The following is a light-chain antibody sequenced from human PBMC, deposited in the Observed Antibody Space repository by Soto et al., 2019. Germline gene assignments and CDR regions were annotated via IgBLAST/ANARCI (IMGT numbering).Light chain of an antibody. CDR2: GAV. V-gene: IGKV3-15*01. CDR1: QSVGCD. Sequence: EIVMTQSPVTLSVSPGERATLSCRASQSVGCDLAWYQQIPGQAPRLLIYGAVTRATGVAARFSGGGSGTEFTLTVDSLQSEALAIYYCQQYYAWPRTFGQGTQLEI. J-gene: IGKJ2*01. CDR3: QQYYAWPRT.